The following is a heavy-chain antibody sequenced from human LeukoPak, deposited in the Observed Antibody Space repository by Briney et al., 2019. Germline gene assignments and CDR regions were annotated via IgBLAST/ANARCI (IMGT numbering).Heavy chain of an antibody. Sequence: ASVKVSCKASGGNLTNYAVTWVRQAPGKGLEWVGGIVPMFDKPNHAHKFQGRVAITTDDSRSTAYMELNSLTLDDTAVYYCVESPWTPDYMIVWGQGTTVTVSS. D-gene: IGHD1-1*01. CDR3: VESPWTPDYMIV. CDR1: GGNLTNYA. CDR2: IVPMFDKP. J-gene: IGHJ6*03. V-gene: IGHV1-69*05.